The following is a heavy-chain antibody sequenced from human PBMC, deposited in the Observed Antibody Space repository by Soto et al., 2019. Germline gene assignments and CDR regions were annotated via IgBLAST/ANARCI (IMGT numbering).Heavy chain of an antibody. Sequence: EVQLVESGGGLVQPGGSLRLSCAASGFALSGYWMTWVRQAPGKGLEGVASINPDGTLKYYVDSVKGRFTISRDNADNSLFLQMISLRVEDTAVYYCARWESGDWYLGIWGQGTLVTVSS. CDR1: GFALSGYW. D-gene: IGHD2-21*02. CDR3: ARWESGDWYLGI. CDR2: INPDGTLK. J-gene: IGHJ4*02. V-gene: IGHV3-7*03.